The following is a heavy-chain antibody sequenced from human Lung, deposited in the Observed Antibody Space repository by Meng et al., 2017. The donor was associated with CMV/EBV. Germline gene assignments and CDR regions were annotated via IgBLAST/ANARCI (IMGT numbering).Heavy chain of an antibody. V-gene: IGHV4-34*01. D-gene: IGHD4-11*01. CDR1: GGSFSGYY. Sequence: SXTLSLXCAVYGGSFSGYYWSWIRQPPGKGLEWIGEINPSGSTNYNPSLKSRVTISVDTSKNQFSLRLSSVTAADTALYYCARGILPRRGSTVPTPDYWGQGTLVTVSS. CDR2: INPSGST. CDR3: ARGILPRRGSTVPTPDY. J-gene: IGHJ4*02.